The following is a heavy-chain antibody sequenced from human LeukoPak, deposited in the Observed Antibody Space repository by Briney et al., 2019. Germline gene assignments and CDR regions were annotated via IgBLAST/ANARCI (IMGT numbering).Heavy chain of an antibody. CDR3: ARDRRTTVDHYYYGMDV. CDR2: INSDGSGT. J-gene: IGHJ6*02. V-gene: IGHV3-74*01. CDR1: GFTFSSHW. Sequence: PGGSLRLSCAASGFTFSSHWMHWVRQVPGKGLVWVSRINSDGSGTVYADSVKGRSTISRDNARNTLNLQMNSLRVEDTAVYYCARDRRTTVDHYYYGMDVWGQGTTVTVSS. D-gene: IGHD4-11*01.